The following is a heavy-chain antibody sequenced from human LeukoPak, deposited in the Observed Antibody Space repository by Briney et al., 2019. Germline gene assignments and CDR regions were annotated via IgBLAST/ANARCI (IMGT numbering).Heavy chain of an antibody. D-gene: IGHD5-18*01. Sequence: SVKVSCKASGWTFSSYAISWVRQAPGQGLEWMGGIIPIFGTANYAQKFQGRVTITPDKSTSTAYMELSSLRSEDTAVYYCARDRVGYSYGPFDYWGQGTLVTVSS. V-gene: IGHV1-69*06. J-gene: IGHJ4*02. CDR3: ARDRVGYSYGPFDY. CDR2: IIPIFGTA. CDR1: GWTFSSYA.